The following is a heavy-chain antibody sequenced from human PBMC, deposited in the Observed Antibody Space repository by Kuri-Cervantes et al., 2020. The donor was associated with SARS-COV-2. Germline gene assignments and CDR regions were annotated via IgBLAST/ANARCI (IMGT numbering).Heavy chain of an antibody. D-gene: IGHD2-2*01. J-gene: IGHJ4*02. V-gene: IGHV1-8*03. CDR1: GYTFTSYD. CDR2: MNPNSGNT. Sequence: ASVKVSCKASGYTFTSYDINWVRQATGQGLEWMGWMNPNSGNTGYAQKFQGRVTITRNTSISTAYMELSSLRSEDTAVYYCARGSCSGTSCYFWIFDYWGQGTLVTVSS. CDR3: ARGSCSGTSCYFWIFDY.